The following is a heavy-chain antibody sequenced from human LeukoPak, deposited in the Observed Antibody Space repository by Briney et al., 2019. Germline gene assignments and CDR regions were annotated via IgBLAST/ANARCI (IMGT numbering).Heavy chain of an antibody. CDR2: IGSDSNT. V-gene: IGHV3-23*01. D-gene: IGHD4-23*01. CDR1: GFTFSRNA. Sequence: GGSLRLSCAASGFTFSRNAMGWVRQAPGKGLEWVSGIGSDSNTHYADSVKGRFTISRDNSQNTLYLQMSSLRAEDTAVYYCAKDLLRWGFDSWGQGILVTVSS. CDR3: AKDLLRWGFDS. J-gene: IGHJ4*02.